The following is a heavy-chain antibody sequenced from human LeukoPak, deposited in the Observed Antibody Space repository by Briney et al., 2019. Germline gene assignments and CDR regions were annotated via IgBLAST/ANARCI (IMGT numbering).Heavy chain of an antibody. CDR1: GFTFSTYN. CDR3: ARQWIQLWYRVAWVSGSYYYMDV. D-gene: IGHD5-18*01. Sequence: PGGSLRLSCAASGFTFSTYNMNWVRQAPGKGLEWVSSITSSSSYTFYADSVKGRFTISRDNSKNTLYLQMNSLRAEDTAVYYCARQWIQLWYRVAWVSGSYYYMDVWGKGTTVTVSS. CDR2: ITSSSSYT. J-gene: IGHJ6*03. V-gene: IGHV3-21*04.